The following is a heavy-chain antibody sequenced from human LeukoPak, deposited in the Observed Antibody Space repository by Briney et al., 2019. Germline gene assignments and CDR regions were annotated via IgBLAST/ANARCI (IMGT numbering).Heavy chain of an antibody. V-gene: IGHV1-46*01. CDR2: INPSGGST. Sequence: ASVKFSCKASGYTFTSYYMHWVRQAPGQGLEWMGIINPSGGSTSYAQKFQGRVTMTRDTSTSTVYMELSSLRSEDTAVYYCARGTGVRGVFADAWFDPWGQGTLVTVSS. CDR1: GYTFTSYY. D-gene: IGHD3-10*01. CDR3: ARGTGVRGVFADAWFDP. J-gene: IGHJ5*02.